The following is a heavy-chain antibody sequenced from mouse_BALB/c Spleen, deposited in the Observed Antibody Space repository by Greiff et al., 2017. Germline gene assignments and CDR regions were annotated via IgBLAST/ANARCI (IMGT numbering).Heavy chain of an antibody. CDR1: GFAFSSYD. CDR3: ASLYYPHYAMDY. Sequence: EVHLVESGGGLVKPGGSLKLSCAASGFAFSSYDMYWVRQTPEKRLEWVAYISSGGGSTYYPDTVKGRFTISRDNAKNTLYLQMSSLKSEDTAMYYCASLYYPHYAMDYWGQGTSVTVSS. CDR2: ISSGGGST. V-gene: IGHV5-12-1*01. D-gene: IGHD1-1*01. J-gene: IGHJ4*01.